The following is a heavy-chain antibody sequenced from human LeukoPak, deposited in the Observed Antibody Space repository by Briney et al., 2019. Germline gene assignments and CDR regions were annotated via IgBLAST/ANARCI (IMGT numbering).Heavy chain of an antibody. CDR3: AKEKSRTGYFDY. J-gene: IGHJ4*02. CDR2: IRYDGSNK. CDR1: GFTLSSYG. Sequence: PGGSLRLSCAASGFTLSSYGMHWVRQAPGKGLEWVAFIRYDGSNKYYADSVKGRFTISRDNSKNTLYLQMNSLRAEDTAVYYCAKEKSRTGYFDYWGQGTLVTVSS. D-gene: IGHD1-14*01. V-gene: IGHV3-30*02.